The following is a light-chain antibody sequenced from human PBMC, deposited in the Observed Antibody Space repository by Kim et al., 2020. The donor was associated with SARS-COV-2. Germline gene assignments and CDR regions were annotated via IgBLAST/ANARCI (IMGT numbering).Light chain of an antibody. J-gene: IGLJ3*02. CDR1: NIGSKS. V-gene: IGLV3-21*01. Sequence: SYELTQPLSVSVAPGQTAILTCGGSNIGSKSVHWYQQKPRQAPVLVIYYDRDRPSGIPERFSGSNSGNTATLTISGVEAGDEADYYCQLWDTSSDQLLFGGGTQLTVL. CDR2: YDR. CDR3: QLWDTSSDQLL.